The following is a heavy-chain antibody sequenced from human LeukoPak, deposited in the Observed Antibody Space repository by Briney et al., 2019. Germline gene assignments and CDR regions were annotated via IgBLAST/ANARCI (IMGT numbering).Heavy chain of an antibody. CDR2: ITNGGTT. Sequence: GGSLRLSCTASGFTFSSYAMNWVRQAPGKGLDWVSVITNGGTTYYADSVKGRFTISRDNSKSTLFLQMNSLRAEDTAIYYCTKDLSALQWAGDETTVTEGYWGQGTLVTVSS. CDR1: GFTFSSYA. CDR3: TKDLSALQWAGDETTVTEGY. V-gene: IGHV3-23*01. D-gene: IGHD4-17*01. J-gene: IGHJ4*02.